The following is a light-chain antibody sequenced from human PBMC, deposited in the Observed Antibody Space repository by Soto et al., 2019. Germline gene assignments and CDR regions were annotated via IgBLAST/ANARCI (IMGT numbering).Light chain of an antibody. CDR3: ISYTCSSLLVV. CDR2: DVN. J-gene: IGLJ2*01. V-gene: IGLV2-14*03. Sequence: QSVLTQPASVSGSPGQSITISCTGTSSDIGGYDYVSWYQQHPGKAPKLMIYDVNHRPSGVSHRFSGSKSGNTASLTISGLQAEDEADYYCISYTCSSLLVVFGGGTKLTVL. CDR1: SSDIGGYDY.